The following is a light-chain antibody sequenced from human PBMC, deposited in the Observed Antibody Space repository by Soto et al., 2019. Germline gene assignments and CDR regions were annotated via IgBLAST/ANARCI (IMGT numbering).Light chain of an antibody. V-gene: IGLV2-14*01. CDR1: SSDVGGYDH. CDR3: SSYTSSSTLV. J-gene: IGLJ2*01. Sequence: QSALTQPASVSGSPGQSITISCTGSSSDVGGYDHVSWYQQHPGKAPKIMIYDVSNRPSGVSNRFSGSKSVNTASLTISGPQAEDEADYYCSSYTSSSTLVFGGGTKLTVL. CDR2: DVS.